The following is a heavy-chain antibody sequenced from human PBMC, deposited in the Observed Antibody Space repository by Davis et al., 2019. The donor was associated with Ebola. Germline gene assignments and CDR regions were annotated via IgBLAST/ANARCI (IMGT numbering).Heavy chain of an antibody. J-gene: IGHJ6*02. V-gene: IGHV3-21*01. CDR2: ISSSGSYI. CDR3: ARDLYLGSWNYYGMDV. Sequence: GGSLRLSCAASRFTFSSYSMNWVRQAPGKGLEWVSSISSSGSYIYYADSVKGRFTISRDNAKNPLYLQMNSLRAEDTAVYYCARDLYLGSWNYYGMDVWGQGTTVTVSS. D-gene: IGHD2-2*02. CDR1: RFTFSSYS.